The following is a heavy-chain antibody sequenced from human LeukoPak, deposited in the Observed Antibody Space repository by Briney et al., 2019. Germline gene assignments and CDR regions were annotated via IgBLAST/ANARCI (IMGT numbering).Heavy chain of an antibody. V-gene: IGHV3-23*01. J-gene: IGHJ4*02. CDR3: AKDIYCGGDCYIRAGDS. D-gene: IGHD2-21*02. CDR2: ISGSGGST. Sequence: GGSLRLSCAASGFTFSSYAMSWVRQAPGKGLEWVSAISGSGGSTYYAGAVRGRFTISRDNSQNTLYLQMNSLRAEDTAIYYCAKDIYCGGDCYIRAGDSWGQGTLVTVSS. CDR1: GFTFSSYA.